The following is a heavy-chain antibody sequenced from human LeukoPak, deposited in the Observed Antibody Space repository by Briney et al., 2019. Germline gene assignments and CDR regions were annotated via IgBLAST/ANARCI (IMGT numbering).Heavy chain of an antibody. Sequence: GGSLRLSCAASGFTFSSDWTHWVRQAAGKGLVWVSRINSDGSTTKYADSVRGRFTISRDNAKNTLYLQMNSLGAEDTAVYYCARDRYYSFDYWGQGTLVTVSS. D-gene: IGHD2-15*01. CDR1: GFTFSSDW. J-gene: IGHJ4*02. V-gene: IGHV3-74*03. CDR2: INSDGSTT. CDR3: ARDRYYSFDY.